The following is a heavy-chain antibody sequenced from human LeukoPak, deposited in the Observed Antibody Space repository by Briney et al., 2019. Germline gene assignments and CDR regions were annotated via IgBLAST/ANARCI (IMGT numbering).Heavy chain of an antibody. CDR2: IYHSGST. Sequence: SETLSLTCTVSGGSISSGGYYWSWIRQPPGKGLEWIGYIYHSGSTYYNPSLKSRVTISVDRSKNQFSLKLSSVTAADTAVYYCARDKGAAAGLGWFDPWGQGTLVTVSS. J-gene: IGHJ5*02. V-gene: IGHV4-30-2*01. CDR3: ARDKGAAAGLGWFDP. CDR1: GGSISSGGYY. D-gene: IGHD6-13*01.